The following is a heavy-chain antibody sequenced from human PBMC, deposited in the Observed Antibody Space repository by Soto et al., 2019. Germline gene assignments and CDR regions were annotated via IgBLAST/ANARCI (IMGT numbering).Heavy chain of an antibody. V-gene: IGHV3-7*01. J-gene: IGHJ4*02. Sequence: GGSLRLSCAASGFTFSSYWMSWVRQAPGKGLEWVANIKQDGSEKYYVDSVKGRFTISRDNAKNSLYLQMNSLRAEDTAVYYCASIQTVRGYSYEGGFDYWGQGTLVTVSS. CDR1: GFTFSSYW. CDR2: IKQDGSEK. D-gene: IGHD5-18*01. CDR3: ASIQTVRGYSYEGGFDY.